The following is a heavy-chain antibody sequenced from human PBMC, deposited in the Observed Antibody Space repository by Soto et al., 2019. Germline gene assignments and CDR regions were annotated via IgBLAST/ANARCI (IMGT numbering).Heavy chain of an antibody. V-gene: IGHV1-18*01. CDR1: GYTFTSYG. CDR2: ISAYNGNT. Sequence: ASVKVSCKASGYTFTSYGISWVRQAPGQGLEWMGWISAYNGNTNYAQKLQGRVTMNTDTSTSTAYMDLRSLFSEDTPVYFCEREKIGFFVLFLYHFESYYYYYVMDVWGQGTPVTVSS. CDR3: EREKIGFFVLFLYHFESYYYYYVMDV. J-gene: IGHJ6*02. D-gene: IGHD3-3*01.